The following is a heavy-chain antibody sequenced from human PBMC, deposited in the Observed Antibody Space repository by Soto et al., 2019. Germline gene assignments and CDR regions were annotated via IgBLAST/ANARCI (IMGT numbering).Heavy chain of an antibody. D-gene: IGHD3-3*01. CDR3: AVVPFWSGYYTGPPSYYYYGMDV. CDR2: INPSGGST. J-gene: IGHJ6*02. CDR1: GYTFTSYY. V-gene: IGHV1-46*03. Sequence: ASVKVSCKASGYTFTSYYIHWVRQAPGQGLEWMGIINPSGGSTSYAQKFQGRVTMTRDTSTSTVYMELSSPRSEDTAVYYCAVVPFWSGYYTGPPSYYYYGMDVWGQGATVTVSS.